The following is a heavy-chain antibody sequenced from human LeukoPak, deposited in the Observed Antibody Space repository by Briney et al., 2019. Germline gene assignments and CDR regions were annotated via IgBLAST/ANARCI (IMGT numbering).Heavy chain of an antibody. J-gene: IGHJ4*02. CDR3: ARAPRSLFGTTVTAYYFDF. CDR1: GVIFSSYS. CDR2: ISSDRSAK. D-gene: IGHD4-17*01. Sequence: GGTLRLSCAASGVIFSSYSMNWVRQAPGQGLEWVSYISSDRSAKYYADSVKGGFTFAKDNEKKSLFIQMNGLTEEDTAIYYCARAPRSLFGTTVTAYYFDFWGPGTPVAVSS. V-gene: IGHV3-48*02.